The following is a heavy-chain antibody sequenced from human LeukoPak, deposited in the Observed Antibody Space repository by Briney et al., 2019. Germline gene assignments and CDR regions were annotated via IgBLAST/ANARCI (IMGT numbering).Heavy chain of an antibody. CDR3: ARGRRIQLWLRFDAFDI. D-gene: IGHD5-18*01. J-gene: IGHJ3*02. CDR2: INNYGGLT. Sequence: GGSLTLSCAASGFTFSSYAMHWVRQAPGKGLEYVSAINNYGGLTYYADSVKGRFTISRDNSKRTLYLQMGSLRLEDTAVYYCARGRRIQLWLRFDAFDIWGQGTMVTVSS. CDR1: GFTFSSYA. V-gene: IGHV3-64*02.